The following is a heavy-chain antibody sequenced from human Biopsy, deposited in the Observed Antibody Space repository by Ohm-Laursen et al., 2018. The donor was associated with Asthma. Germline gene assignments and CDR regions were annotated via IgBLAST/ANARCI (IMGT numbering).Heavy chain of an antibody. Sequence: SLRLSCAASGFTFSDYDMHWVRQAPGKGLEWVAVISCDGTNKDYADSVKGRFAFSRDNSQNTLSLEMNSLRVEDTAVYYCARDLRSDNWNPWGMDVWGLGTTVTVAS. CDR3: ARDLRSDNWNPWGMDV. V-gene: IGHV3-30*09. J-gene: IGHJ6*02. CDR2: ISCDGTNK. D-gene: IGHD1-20*01. CDR1: GFTFSDYD.